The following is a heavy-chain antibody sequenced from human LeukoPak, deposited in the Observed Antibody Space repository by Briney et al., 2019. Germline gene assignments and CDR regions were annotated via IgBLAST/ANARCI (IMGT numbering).Heavy chain of an antibody. CDR2: IYSGGST. V-gene: IGHV3-53*01. CDR1: GFTVSSNY. CDR3: ARLDTAMVYDY. Sequence: PGGSLRLSCAASGFTVSSNYMSWVRQAPGKGLEWVSVIYSGGSTYYADSVKGRFTISRDNSKNTLYLQMNSLRAEDTAVYYCARLDTAMVYDYWGQGTLVTVSS. J-gene: IGHJ4*02. D-gene: IGHD5-18*01.